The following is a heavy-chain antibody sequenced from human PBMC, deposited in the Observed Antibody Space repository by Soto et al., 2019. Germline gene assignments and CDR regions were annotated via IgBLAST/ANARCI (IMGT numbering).Heavy chain of an antibody. CDR1: GGTFSSYA. V-gene: IGHV1-69*05. CDR3: ASNLCSMVFRSPN. CDR2: IIAVFGTA. Sequence: SVKVSCKASGGTFSSYAISWVRQAPGQGLEWMGGIIAVFGTANYAQKFQGRVTITTDVSTSTAYMELSSLRSEDTAVYYCASNLCSMVFRSPNWGQGTLVTVSS. D-gene: IGHD3-10*01. J-gene: IGHJ4*01.